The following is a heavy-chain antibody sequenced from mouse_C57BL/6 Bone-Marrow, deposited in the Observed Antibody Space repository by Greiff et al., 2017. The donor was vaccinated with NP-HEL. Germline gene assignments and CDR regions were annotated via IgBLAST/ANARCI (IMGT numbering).Heavy chain of an antibody. V-gene: IGHV5-16*01. J-gene: IGHJ4*01. CDR2: LNYDGSST. Sequence: DVMLVESEGGLVQPGSSMKLSCTTSGFTFSDYYLAWVRQVPEKGLDWVANLNYDGSSTYYLDSLKSRFIISRDNAKNILYLQMSSLKSEDTATYYCAREGGLRRRTYAMDYWGQGTSVTVSS. D-gene: IGHD2-4*01. CDR3: AREGGLRRRTYAMDY. CDR1: GFTFSDYY.